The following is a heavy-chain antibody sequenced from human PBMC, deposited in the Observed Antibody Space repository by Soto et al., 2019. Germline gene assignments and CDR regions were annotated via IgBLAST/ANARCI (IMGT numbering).Heavy chain of an antibody. V-gene: IGHV3-30*18. CDR1: GFSFRSYA. J-gene: IGHJ4*02. Sequence: GGSLRLSCAASGFSFRSYAMHWVRQTPGKGLEWVAVISYDGSDKNYTDSVKGRFTISRDNVKNTLYLQMNSLRVEDTALYHCAKDSPSAPFDHGGQGILVTVSS. CDR2: ISYDGSDK. CDR3: AKDSPSAPFDH.